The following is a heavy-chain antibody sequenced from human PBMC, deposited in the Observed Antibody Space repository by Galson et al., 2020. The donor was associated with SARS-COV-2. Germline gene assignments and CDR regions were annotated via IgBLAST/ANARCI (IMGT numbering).Heavy chain of an antibody. CDR3: AKDRSGGYRGPVDP. CDR2: TSYNGINE. CDR1: GFTFSTYG. Sequence: GGSLRLSCVASGFTFSTYGMHWVRQAPGKGLEWVAVTSYNGINEYYADCVKGRFTISRDNSKKTLYLQMNSLRTEDTALYYCAKDRSGGYRGPVDPWGQGTLVTVSS. J-gene: IGHJ5*02. D-gene: IGHD1-26*01. V-gene: IGHV3-30*18.